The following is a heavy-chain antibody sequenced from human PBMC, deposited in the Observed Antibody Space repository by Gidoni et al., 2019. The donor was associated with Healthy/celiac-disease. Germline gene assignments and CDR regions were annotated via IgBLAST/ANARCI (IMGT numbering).Heavy chain of an antibody. D-gene: IGHD2-2*01. CDR3: ARVGRIVVVPAAMDDAFDI. CDR2: ISSSSSYI. J-gene: IGHJ3*02. Sequence: EVQLVASGGGLVKHGGSLRLSCAASGFTFSSYSMNWVRQAPGKGLEWVSSISSSSSYIYYADSVKGRFTISRDNAKNSLYLQMNSLRAEDTAVYYCARVGRIVVVPAAMDDAFDIWGQGTMVTVSS. CDR1: GFTFSSYS. V-gene: IGHV3-21*01.